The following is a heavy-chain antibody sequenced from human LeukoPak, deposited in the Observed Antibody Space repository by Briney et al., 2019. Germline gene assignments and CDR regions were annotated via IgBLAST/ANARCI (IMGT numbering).Heavy chain of an antibody. J-gene: IGHJ4*02. CDR1: GFTFSSYT. D-gene: IGHD3-10*01. Sequence: GGSLRLSCAASGFTFSSYTMNWVRQAPGKGLEWVSSITSSSSYIYYADSVKGRFTISRDNAKSSLYLQMNSLRAEDTAVYYCARSFWWFGEFSPFDYWGQGTLVTVSS. V-gene: IGHV3-21*01. CDR2: ITSSSSYI. CDR3: ARSFWWFGEFSPFDY.